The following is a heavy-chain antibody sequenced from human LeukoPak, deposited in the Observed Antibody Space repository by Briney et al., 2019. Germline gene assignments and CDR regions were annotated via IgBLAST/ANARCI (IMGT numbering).Heavy chain of an antibody. V-gene: IGHV3-74*01. J-gene: IGHJ4*02. D-gene: IGHD5-18*01. CDR3: ARGHTTMVTSHFDS. CDR2: INVYGSST. CDR1: GFTFSTYW. Sequence: GGSLRLSCAASGFTFSTYWIHWVRQAPGKGLVWVSRINVYGSSTSYADSVKGRFTISRDNAENTLYLKMNSLRAEDTAVYYCARGHTTMVTSHFDSWGQGTLVTVSS.